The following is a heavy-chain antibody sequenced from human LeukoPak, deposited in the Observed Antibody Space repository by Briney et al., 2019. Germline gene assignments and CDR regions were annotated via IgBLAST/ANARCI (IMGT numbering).Heavy chain of an antibody. CDR2: ISSSSSYI. CDR1: GLTFSNTW. J-gene: IGHJ6*02. V-gene: IGHV3-21*01. D-gene: IGHD2-15*01. CDR3: ARAGYCSGGSCYYQSHYGMDV. Sequence: GGSLRLSCAASGLTFSNTWMAWVRQAPGKGLEWVSSISSSSSYIYYADSVKGRFTISRDNAKNSLYLQMNSLRAEDTAVYYCARAGYCSGGSCYYQSHYGMDVWGQGTTVTVSS.